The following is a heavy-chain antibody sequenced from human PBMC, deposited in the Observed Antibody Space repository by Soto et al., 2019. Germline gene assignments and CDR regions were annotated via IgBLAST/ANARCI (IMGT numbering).Heavy chain of an antibody. CDR2: SYHSGST. J-gene: IGHJ6*02. CDR1: GGSISSSNW. Sequence: QVQLQESGPGLLKPSGPLSLTCAVPGGSISSSNWWGWVRQPPGKGLEWIGESYHSGSTKYNPSLKSRVTISVDKSKNQFSLKLSSVTAADTAVYYCARVSGSYYYGMDVWGQGTTVTVSS. CDR3: ARVSGSYYYGMDV. V-gene: IGHV4-4*02.